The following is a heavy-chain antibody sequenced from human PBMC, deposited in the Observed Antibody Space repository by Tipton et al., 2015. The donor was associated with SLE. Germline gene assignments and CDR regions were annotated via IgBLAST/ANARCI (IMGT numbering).Heavy chain of an antibody. J-gene: IGHJ3*01. D-gene: IGHD5-12*01. Sequence: SLRLSCSASGFNFGFYALCWVRQAPGKGLEFVGFIRNKPYGGRAEYAASGKGRFGISRDDSKSIAYLQMNSLKSEDTAVYYCARWLVPTLDALDFWGHGTMVTVSS. V-gene: IGHV3-49*04. CDR3: ARWLVPTLDALDF. CDR2: IRNKPYGGRA. CDR1: GFNFGFYA.